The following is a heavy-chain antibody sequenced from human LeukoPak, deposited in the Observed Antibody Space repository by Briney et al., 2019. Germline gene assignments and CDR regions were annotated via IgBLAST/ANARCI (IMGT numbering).Heavy chain of an antibody. CDR3: ARARVGANDY. CDR1: GFTFSSYS. D-gene: IGHD1-26*01. Sequence: SGGSLRLSCAASGFTFSSYSMNWVRQAPGKGLEWVSSISSSSSYIYYADSAKGRFTISRDNAKNSLYLQMNSLRAEDTAVYYCARARVGANDYWGQGTLVTVSS. CDR2: ISSSSSYI. J-gene: IGHJ4*02. V-gene: IGHV3-21*01.